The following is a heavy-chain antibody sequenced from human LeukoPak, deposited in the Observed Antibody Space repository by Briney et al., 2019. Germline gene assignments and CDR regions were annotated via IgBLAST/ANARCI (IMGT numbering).Heavy chain of an antibody. D-gene: IGHD3-10*01. V-gene: IGHV4-59*08. J-gene: IGHJ5*02. CDR3: ARNYYGSAAPFDP. CDR2: IDYSGGT. CDR1: GASISSYY. Sequence: SETLSLTCTVSGASISSYYWSWIRQPPGKGLEWIGYIDYSGGTYYNPSLKSQVTISGDTSKNQFSLKLSSVTAADTAVYYCARNYYGSAAPFDPWGQGTLVTVSS.